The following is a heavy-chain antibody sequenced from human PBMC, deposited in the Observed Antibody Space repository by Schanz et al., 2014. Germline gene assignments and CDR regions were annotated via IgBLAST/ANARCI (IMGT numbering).Heavy chain of an antibody. CDR1: GFGFSSYS. CDR2: IFTDGRT. J-gene: IGHJ4*02. D-gene: IGHD5-12*01. Sequence: EVQLLESGGGLVEPGGSLRLSCAASGFGFSSYSMNWVRQAPGKGLEWVSIIFTDGRTYYADSVKGRFTVSRDNSKNTLYLQLNSLRAEDTAVYYCARDFHGYGPHLDYWGQGSLVTVSS. V-gene: IGHV3-66*02. CDR3: ARDFHGYGPHLDY.